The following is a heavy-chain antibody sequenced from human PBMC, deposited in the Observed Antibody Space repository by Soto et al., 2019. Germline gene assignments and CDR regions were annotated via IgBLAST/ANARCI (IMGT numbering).Heavy chain of an antibody. CDR2: INPSGGST. CDR3: ARYYGTYYFDY. CDR1: GYTFTSYY. Sequence: ASVKVSCTASGYTFTSYYMHWVRQAPGQGLEWMGIINPSGGSTSYAQKFQGRVTMTRDTSTSTVYMELSSLRSEDTAVYYCARYYGTYYFDYWGQGTLVTVSS. D-gene: IGHD4-17*01. V-gene: IGHV1-46*03. J-gene: IGHJ4*02.